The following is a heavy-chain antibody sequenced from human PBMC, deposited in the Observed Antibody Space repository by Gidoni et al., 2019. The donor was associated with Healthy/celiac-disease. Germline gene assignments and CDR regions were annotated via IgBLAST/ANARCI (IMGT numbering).Heavy chain of an antibody. CDR2: MYSGGST. CDR1: GFTVSSNY. Sequence: EVQLTTSGDDLLQPAVSLRLSCAASGFTVSSNYMSGVRQAQGKGLEWVSWMYSGGSTYYADSVKGRFTSYRDNAKNTREVQMSGLRAEEKAGLDCAREQWLGGVDYWGQGTLFTVSS. D-gene: IGHD6-19*01. CDR3: AREQWLGGVDY. V-gene: IGHV3-53*01. J-gene: IGHJ4*02.